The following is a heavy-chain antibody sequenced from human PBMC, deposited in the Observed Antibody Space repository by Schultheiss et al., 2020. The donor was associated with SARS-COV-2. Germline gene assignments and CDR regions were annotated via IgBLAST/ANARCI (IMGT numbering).Heavy chain of an antibody. CDR3: ARVVWRGNSSPHDAFDV. D-gene: IGHD6-6*01. Sequence: SETLSLTCAISGDSVSSNSGVWIWIRQSPSRGLEWLGRTYYRSRWYYDYAVSVKSRITINPDTSKNQFSLQLNSVTPGDTAVYYCARVVWRGNSSPHDAFDVWGQGTMVTVSS. V-gene: IGHV6-1*01. J-gene: IGHJ3*01. CDR2: TYYRSRWYY. CDR1: GDSVSSNSGV.